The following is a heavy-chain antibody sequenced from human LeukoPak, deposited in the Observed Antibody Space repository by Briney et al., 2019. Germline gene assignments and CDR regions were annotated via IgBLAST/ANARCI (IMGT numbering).Heavy chain of an antibody. CDR1: GFTFDDYP. D-gene: IGHD2-15*01. J-gene: IGHJ3*02. CDR3: AKEIDTLGTNAFDI. Sequence: GGSLRLSCAASGFTFDDYPMHWVRHAPGKGLEWVSLISEDGVKTYYADSVRGRFTISRDNSDNSLYLQMNSLRTEDTALYYCAKEIDTLGTNAFDIWGQGTMVTVSS. CDR2: ISEDGVKT. V-gene: IGHV3-43*02.